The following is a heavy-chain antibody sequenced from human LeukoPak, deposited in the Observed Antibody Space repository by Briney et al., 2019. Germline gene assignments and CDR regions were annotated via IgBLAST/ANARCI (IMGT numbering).Heavy chain of an antibody. CDR1: GYTFTGYY. J-gene: IGHJ3*02. CDR3: ARGGPATPGSFDI. V-gene: IGHV1-3*01. CDR2: INAGNGNT. D-gene: IGHD2-15*01. Sequence: ASVKVSCKASGYTFTGYYMHWVRQAPGQRLEWMGWINAGNGNTKYSQKFQGRVTITRDTSASTAYMELSSLRSEDTAVYYCARGGPATPGSFDIWGQGTMVTVSS.